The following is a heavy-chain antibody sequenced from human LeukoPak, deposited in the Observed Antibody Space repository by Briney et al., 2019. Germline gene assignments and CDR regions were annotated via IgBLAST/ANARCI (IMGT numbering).Heavy chain of an antibody. CDR1: GFTFSSYA. D-gene: IGHD2-2*01. V-gene: IGHV3-23*01. CDR2: ISGSGGST. Sequence: GGSLRLSCAASGFTFSSYAMSWVRQAPGKGLEWVSAISGSGGSTYYADSVKGRFTISRDNSKNTLYLQMNSLKTEDTAVYYCAVSLGVGFRNFDYWGQGTLVTVSS. J-gene: IGHJ4*02. CDR3: AVSLGVGFRNFDY.